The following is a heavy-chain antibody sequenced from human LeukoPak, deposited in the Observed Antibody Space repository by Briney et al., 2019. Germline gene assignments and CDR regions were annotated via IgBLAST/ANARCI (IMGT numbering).Heavy chain of an antibody. Sequence: SETLSLTCAGYGGSFSGYYWGWIRQPPGKGLEWIGSIYYSGSTYYNPSLKSRVTISVDTSKNQFSLKLSSVTAADTAVYYCARHVEYCSSTSCYFWFDPWGQGTLVTVSS. J-gene: IGHJ5*02. D-gene: IGHD2-2*01. CDR2: IYYSGST. V-gene: IGHV4-39*01. CDR3: ARHVEYCSSTSCYFWFDP. CDR1: GGSFSGYY.